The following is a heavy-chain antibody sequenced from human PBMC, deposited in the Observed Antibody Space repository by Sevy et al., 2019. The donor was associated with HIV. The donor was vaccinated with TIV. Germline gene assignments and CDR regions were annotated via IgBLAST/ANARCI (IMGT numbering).Heavy chain of an antibody. V-gene: IGHV3-23*01. Sequence: GGSLRLSCVASGFTFSNYAMNWVRQAPGKGLEWVSTIFRGCDGTYYADSVKGRFTISRDNSKDTVYLQLSSLRADDTALYYCAGALYDSSGSFDALDIWGQGTMVTVSS. CDR2: IFRGCDGT. CDR1: GFTFSNYA. CDR3: AGALYDSSGSFDALDI. J-gene: IGHJ3*02. D-gene: IGHD3-22*01.